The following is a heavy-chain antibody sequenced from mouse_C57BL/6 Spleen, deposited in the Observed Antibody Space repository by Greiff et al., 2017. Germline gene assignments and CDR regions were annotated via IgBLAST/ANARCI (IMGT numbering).Heavy chain of an antibody. CDR3: AREDFDV. J-gene: IGHJ1*03. CDR2: ISDGGSYT. Sequence: EVQRVESGGGLVKPGGSLKLSCAASGFTFSSYAMSWVRQTPEKRLEWVATISDGGSYTYYPDNVKGRFPISRDNAKNNLYLQMSHLKSEDTAMYYCAREDFDVWGTGTTVTVSS. CDR1: GFTFSSYA. V-gene: IGHV5-4*01.